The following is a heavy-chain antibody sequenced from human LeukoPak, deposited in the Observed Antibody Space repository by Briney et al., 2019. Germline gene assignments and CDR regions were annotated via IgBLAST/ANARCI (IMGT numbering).Heavy chain of an antibody. D-gene: IGHD3-10*01. CDR2: MNPNSGDT. CDR1: GYTFTSYD. V-gene: IGHV1-8*01. J-gene: IGHJ5*02. Sequence: ASVKVSCKASGYTFTSYDINWVRQVTGQGLEWMGWMNPNSGDTGYPQKFQGRVTMTRDTSITTAYMELSSLRSEDTAAYYCARSGFGSGISFDLWGQGTLVTVSS. CDR3: ARSGFGSGISFDL.